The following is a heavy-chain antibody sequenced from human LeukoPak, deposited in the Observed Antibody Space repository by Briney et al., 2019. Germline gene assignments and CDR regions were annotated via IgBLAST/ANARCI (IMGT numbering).Heavy chain of an antibody. CDR2: ISWNRGSI. V-gene: IGHV3-9*03. CDR3: VKDISSSPDAFDI. D-gene: IGHD6-6*01. Sequence: PGRSLRLSCAASGFTFDDYAMHWVRQAPGKGLEWVSGISWNRGSIGYADSVKGRFTISRDNAKNSLYLQMNSLRAEDMALYYCVKDISSSPDAFDIWGQGTMVTVSS. J-gene: IGHJ3*02. CDR1: GFTFDDYA.